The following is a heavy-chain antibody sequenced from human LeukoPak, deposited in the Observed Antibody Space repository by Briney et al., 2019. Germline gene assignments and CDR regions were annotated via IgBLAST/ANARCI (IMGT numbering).Heavy chain of an antibody. D-gene: IGHD4-23*01. V-gene: IGHV4-4*07. J-gene: IGHJ4*02. CDR3: ARGGKATVVTM. Sequence: SETLSLTCTVSGGSINSYYWSWIRQPAGKGLEWIGRVYSSGSTNYNPSLKSRVSMSVDTSKNQFSLKLTSVTAADTALYYCARGGKATVVTMWGQGILVTVSS. CDR2: VYSSGST. CDR1: GGSINSYY.